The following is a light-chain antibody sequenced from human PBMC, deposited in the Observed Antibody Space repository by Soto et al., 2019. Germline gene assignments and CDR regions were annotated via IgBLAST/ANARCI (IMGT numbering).Light chain of an antibody. Sequence: EIVLTQSPATLSLSPGERATLSCRASQSVSSYLAWYQQKPGQAPRLLIYDASNSATGIPARFSGSGSGTDFTLTISSQEPADFAVYYCQQRSNWPPVITFGQGTRLEIK. V-gene: IGKV3-11*01. CDR3: QQRSNWPPVIT. CDR1: QSVSSY. J-gene: IGKJ5*01. CDR2: DAS.